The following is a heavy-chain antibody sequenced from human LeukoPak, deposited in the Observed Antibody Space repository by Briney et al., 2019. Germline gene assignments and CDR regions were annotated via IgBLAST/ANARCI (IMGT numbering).Heavy chain of an antibody. V-gene: IGHV4-38-2*01. Sequence: KPSETLSLTCAVSGYSISSGYYWGWIRQPPGKGLEWIGSIYHSGSTYYNPSLKSRVTISVDTSKNQFSLKLSSVTAADTAVYYCARHNIAAAGSYNWFDPWGQGTLVTVSS. CDR2: IYHSGST. J-gene: IGHJ5*02. CDR1: GYSISSGYY. CDR3: ARHNIAAAGSYNWFDP. D-gene: IGHD6-13*01.